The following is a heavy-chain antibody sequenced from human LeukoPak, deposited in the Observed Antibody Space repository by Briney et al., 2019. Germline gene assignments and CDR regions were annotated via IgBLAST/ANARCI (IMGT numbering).Heavy chain of an antibody. CDR1: GYSINSGYY. V-gene: IGHV4-38-2*02. CDR3: ARVRNSSSWYRNYYYYMDV. Sequence: PSETLSLTCTVSGYSINSGYYWVWIRQPPGKGLEWIGSIYRTGSTNYNPSLKSRVTISVDTSKNQFSLKLSSVTAADTAVYYCARVRNSSSWYRNYYYYMDVWGKGTTVTVSS. J-gene: IGHJ6*03. D-gene: IGHD6-13*01. CDR2: IYRTGST.